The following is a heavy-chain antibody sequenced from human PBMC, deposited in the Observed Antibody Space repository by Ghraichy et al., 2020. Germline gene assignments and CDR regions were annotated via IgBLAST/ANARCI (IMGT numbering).Heavy chain of an antibody. CDR2: IKQDGSEK. J-gene: IGHJ6*02. Sequence: GGSLRLSCAASGFTFSSYWMSWVRQAPGKGLEWVANIKQDGSEKYYVDSVKGRFTISRDNAKNSLYLQMNSLRAEDTAVYYCARVRPPTMVVYAMRYYYYGMDVWGQGTTVTVSS. V-gene: IGHV3-7*03. D-gene: IGHD2-8*02. CDR3: ARVRPPTMVVYAMRYYYYGMDV. CDR1: GFTFSSYW.